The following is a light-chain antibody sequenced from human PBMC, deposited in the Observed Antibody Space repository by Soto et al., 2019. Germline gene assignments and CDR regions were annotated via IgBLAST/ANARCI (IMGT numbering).Light chain of an antibody. V-gene: IGKV3-20*01. J-gene: IGKJ2*01. CDR2: DAS. CDR1: QSVSGSY. CDR3: QQYGSSPPYT. Sequence: EVVLTQSPGTLSLSPGERATLSCRASQSVSGSYLAWYQQKPGQAPRLLIYDASSRATGIPDRFSGSVSGTDFTLTISRLEPEDFAVYYCQQYGSSPPYTFGQGTKLEIK.